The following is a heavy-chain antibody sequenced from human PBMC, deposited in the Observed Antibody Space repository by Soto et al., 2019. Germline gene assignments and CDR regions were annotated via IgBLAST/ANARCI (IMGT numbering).Heavy chain of an antibody. D-gene: IGHD1-26*01. J-gene: IGHJ4*02. CDR2: ISPIFGTP. V-gene: IGHV1-69*01. Sequence: QVQLVQSGAEVKKPGSSVTVSCKASGGTFSSYTISWVRQAPGHGLEWMAGISPIFGTPIYAQKFQYRVTITADDSTMTAYMEMTRLTSEDTAVYYCARVVVGSRLSLDYWGQGTLVTISS. CDR3: ARVVVGSRLSLDY. CDR1: GGTFSSYT.